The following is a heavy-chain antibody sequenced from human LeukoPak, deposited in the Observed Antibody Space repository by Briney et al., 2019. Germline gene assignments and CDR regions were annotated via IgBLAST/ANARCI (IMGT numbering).Heavy chain of an antibody. J-gene: IGHJ6*03. D-gene: IGHD2-2*01. CDR1: GYTFTSCD. Sequence: GASVKVSCKASGYTFTSCDINWVRQATGQGLEWMGWMNPNSGNTGYAQKFQGRVTITRNTSISTAYMELSSLRSEDTAVYYCARGHIVVVPAAKVDYYYMDVWGKGTTVTVSS. CDR3: ARGHIVVVPAAKVDYYYMDV. CDR2: MNPNSGNT. V-gene: IGHV1-8*03.